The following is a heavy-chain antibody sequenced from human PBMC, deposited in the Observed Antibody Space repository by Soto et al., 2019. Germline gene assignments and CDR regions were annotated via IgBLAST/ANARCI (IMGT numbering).Heavy chain of an antibody. CDR2: ISYDGSNK. Sequence: QVQLVESGGGVVQPGRSLRLSCAASGFTFSSYGMHWVRQAPGKGLEWVAVISYDGSNKYYADSVKGRFTISRDNYKNTRYLQMNSLRAEDTAVYYCAKDRGWLAERYYYGMDVWGQGTTVTVSS. CDR3: AKDRGWLAERYYYGMDV. D-gene: IGHD6-19*01. CDR1: GFTFSSYG. V-gene: IGHV3-30*18. J-gene: IGHJ6*02.